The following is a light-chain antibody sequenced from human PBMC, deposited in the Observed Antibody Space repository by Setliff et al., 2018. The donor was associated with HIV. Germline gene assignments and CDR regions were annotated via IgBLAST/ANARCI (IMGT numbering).Light chain of an antibody. Sequence: QSALTQPASVSGSPGQSITISCTGTSSDVGTYNFVSWYQQHPGKAPKLMIYDVSNRPSGVSNRFSGSKSGNTASLTISGLQAEDEADYYCSSYTSTPLYVVGTGTKV. CDR3: SSYTSTPLYV. CDR1: SSDVGTYNF. CDR2: DVS. V-gene: IGLV2-14*03. J-gene: IGLJ1*01.